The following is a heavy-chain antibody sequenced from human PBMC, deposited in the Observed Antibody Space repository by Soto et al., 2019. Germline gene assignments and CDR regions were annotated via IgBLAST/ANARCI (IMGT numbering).Heavy chain of an antibody. CDR2: ISAYNGNT. J-gene: IGHJ4*02. D-gene: IGHD6-13*01. V-gene: IGHV1-18*01. CDR3: AGQTGYSSSWYRLGLVY. Sequence: QVQLVQSGAEVKKPGASVKVSCKASGYTFTSYGISWVRQAPGQGLEWMGWISAYNGNTNYAQKLQGRVTMTTDKSTSTAYMELRSLRSDDTAVYYCAGQTGYSSSWYRLGLVYWGQGTLVTVSS. CDR1: GYTFTSYG.